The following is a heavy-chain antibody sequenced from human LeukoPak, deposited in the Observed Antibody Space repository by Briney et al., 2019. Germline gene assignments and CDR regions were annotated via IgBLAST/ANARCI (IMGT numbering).Heavy chain of an antibody. CDR3: ARDRGYSGYDTYYFDY. J-gene: IGHJ4*02. Sequence: ASGKVSCKDSGGTFSSYAISWVRQAPGQGLEWMGRIIPIFGTANNAQKFQGGVTITTDESTSTAYMELSGLRSEDTAVYYCARDRGYSGYDTYYFDYWGQGTLVTVSS. CDR2: IIPIFGTA. V-gene: IGHV1-69*05. D-gene: IGHD5-12*01. CDR1: GGTFSSYA.